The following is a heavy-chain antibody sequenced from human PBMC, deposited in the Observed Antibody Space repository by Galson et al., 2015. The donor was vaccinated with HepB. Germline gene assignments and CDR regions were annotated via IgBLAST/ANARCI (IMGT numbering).Heavy chain of an antibody. V-gene: IGHV3-9*01. CDR1: GFTFDDYA. Sequence: SLRLSCAASGFTFDDYAMHWVRQAPGKGLEWVSGISWNSGSIGYADSVKGRFTISRDNAKNSLYLQMNSLRAEDTALYYCAKDIWGEWSVSSSFDYWGQGTLVTVSS. CDR3: AKDIWGEWSVSSSFDY. J-gene: IGHJ4*02. D-gene: IGHD6-13*01. CDR2: ISWNSGSI.